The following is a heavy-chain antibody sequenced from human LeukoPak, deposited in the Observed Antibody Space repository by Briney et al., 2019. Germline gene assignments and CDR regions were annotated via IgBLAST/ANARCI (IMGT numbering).Heavy chain of an antibody. V-gene: IGHV3-23*01. D-gene: IGHD6-19*01. J-gene: IGHJ4*02. CDR1: GFTFSTYA. CDR2: IIGNGRKT. CDR3: AKGGYNSGCEGYLHF. Sequence: GGSLRLSCAASGFTFSTYAMTWVRQAPGKGLQWVSAIIGNGRKTYYLESVKGRFTISRDNSKNTVYLQMNSLRPEDTAVYYCAKGGYNSGCEGYLHFWGQGSLVPVS.